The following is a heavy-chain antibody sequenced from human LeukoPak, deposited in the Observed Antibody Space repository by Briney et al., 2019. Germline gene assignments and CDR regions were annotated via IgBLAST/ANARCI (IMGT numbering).Heavy chain of an antibody. D-gene: IGHD5-18*01. J-gene: IGHJ4*02. CDR2: IYYSGST. Sequence: SQTLSLTCTVSGCSISSGYYYWSWIRQPPGKGLEGIGYIYYSGSTYYNPSLKSRVTISVDTSKNQFSLKLSSVTAGDTAVYYCARGSRGYSYRYWGQGTLVTVSS. V-gene: IGHV4-30-4*08. CDR1: GCSISSGYYY. CDR3: ARGSRGYSYRY.